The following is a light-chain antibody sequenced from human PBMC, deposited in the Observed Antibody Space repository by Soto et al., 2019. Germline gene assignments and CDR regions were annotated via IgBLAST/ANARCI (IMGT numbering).Light chain of an antibody. Sequence: QSALTQPASVSGSPGQSITISCTGTSSDIGGYNYVSWYQQHPGKAPKLMIYDVSNRPSGVSNRFSGSKSGNTASLTISGLEAEDEADYGCSSYANSNTLALFGGGTQLTVL. J-gene: IGLJ2*01. V-gene: IGLV2-14*01. CDR1: SSDIGGYNY. CDR2: DVS. CDR3: SSYANSNTLAL.